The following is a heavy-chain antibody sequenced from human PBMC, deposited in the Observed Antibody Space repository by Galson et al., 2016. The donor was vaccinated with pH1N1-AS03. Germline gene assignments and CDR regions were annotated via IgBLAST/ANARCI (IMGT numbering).Heavy chain of an antibody. D-gene: IGHD3-10*01. CDR1: GYTFTRYY. J-gene: IGHJ4*02. CDR3: VAYGSGTQAYFDY. V-gene: IGHV1-46*01. Sequence: SVKVSCKASGYTFTRYYMHWVRQAPGQGLEWMGVIDPSGCGTTYAQKFPGRVTMTRDTSTTTAHMELSSLRSEDTAIYYCVAYGSGTQAYFDYWGQGTLVTVSS. CDR2: IDPSGCGT.